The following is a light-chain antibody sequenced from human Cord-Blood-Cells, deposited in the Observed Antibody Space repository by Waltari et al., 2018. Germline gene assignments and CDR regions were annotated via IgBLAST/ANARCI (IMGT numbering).Light chain of an antibody. CDR1: SSDVGGYNY. Sequence: QSALTQPRSVSGSPGQSVTISCTGTSSDVGGYNYVSWYQQHPGKAPKLMIYDVSKRPSGVPDLFSGSKSGNTASLTISGLQAEDEADDYCCSYAGSYTPWVFGGGTKLTVL. J-gene: IGLJ3*02. CDR2: DVS. CDR3: CSYAGSYTPWV. V-gene: IGLV2-11*01.